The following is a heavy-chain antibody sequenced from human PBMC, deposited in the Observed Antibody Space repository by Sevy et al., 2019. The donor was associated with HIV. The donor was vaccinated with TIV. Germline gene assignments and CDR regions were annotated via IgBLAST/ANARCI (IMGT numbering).Heavy chain of an antibody. CDR3: ARLGDYDILTGYRVRQRPNEFDY. D-gene: IGHD3-9*01. Sequence: ASVKVSCKASGGTFSSYAISWVRQAPGQGLEWMGGIIPIFGTANYAQKFQGRVTITADESTSTAYVELRSLRSEDTAVYYCARLGDYDILTGYRVRQRPNEFDYWGQGTLVTVSS. J-gene: IGHJ4*02. CDR1: GGTFSSYA. CDR2: IIPIFGTA. V-gene: IGHV1-69*13.